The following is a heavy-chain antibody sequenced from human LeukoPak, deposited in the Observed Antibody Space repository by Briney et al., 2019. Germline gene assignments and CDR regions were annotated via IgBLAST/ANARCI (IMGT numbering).Heavy chain of an antibody. J-gene: IGHJ4*02. CDR3: ARDLQTRPTSLVGSSYFDY. D-gene: IGHD6-6*01. CDR1: GYTFTSYG. Sequence: ASVKVSCKASGYTFTSYGFTWVRQAPGQGLEWMGWISAYNGNTNYAQKLQGRVTMTTDTSTSTAYMELSSLRSEDTAVYYCARDLQTRPTSLVGSSYFDYWGQGTLVTVSS. V-gene: IGHV1-18*01. CDR2: ISAYNGNT.